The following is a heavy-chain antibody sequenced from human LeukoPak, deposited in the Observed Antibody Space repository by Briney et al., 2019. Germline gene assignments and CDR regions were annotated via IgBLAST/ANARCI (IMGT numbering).Heavy chain of an antibody. D-gene: IGHD3-22*01. CDR2: IIPIFGTA. CDR3: ARTYYYDSSGYYENDY. J-gene: IGHJ4*02. Sequence: ASVKVSCKASGGTFSSYAISWVRQAPGQGLEWMGGIIPIFGTANYAQKFQGRVTITTDESTSTAYMELSSLRSEDTAVYYCARTYYYDSSGYYENDYWGQGTLVTVSS. V-gene: IGHV1-69*05. CDR1: GGTFSSYA.